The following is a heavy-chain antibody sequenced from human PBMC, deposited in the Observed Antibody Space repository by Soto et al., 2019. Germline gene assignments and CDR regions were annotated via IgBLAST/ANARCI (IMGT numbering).Heavy chain of an antibody. J-gene: IGHJ6*02. CDR3: AMVDVYVTPSPQDV. CDR1: GYPFTRYG. CDR2: INTYNGNT. V-gene: IGHV1-18*01. D-gene: IGHD3-16*01. Sequence: QVQLVQSGAEVKNPGASVKVSCKASGYPFTRYGIGWARQAPGQGLEWMGWINTYNGNTNYAQNVQGIVTLTTDTSTSTAYMELRSLRSNDTAIYYCAMVDVYVTPSPQDVWGQGTTVIVSS.